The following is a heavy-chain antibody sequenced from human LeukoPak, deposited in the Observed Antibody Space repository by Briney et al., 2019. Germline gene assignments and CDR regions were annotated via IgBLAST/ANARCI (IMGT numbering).Heavy chain of an antibody. CDR1: GGSIKSSNYY. D-gene: IGHD3-22*01. CDR3: ATYSSAYSTFHY. Sequence: TSETLSLTCTVSGGSIKSSNYYWGWIRQPPGKGLEWIGSIYYSGSTYYNPSLKSRVTISVDTSKNQFSLKLSSVTAADTAVYYCATYSSAYSTFHYWGQGTLVTVSS. J-gene: IGHJ4*02. V-gene: IGHV4-39*01. CDR2: IYYSGST.